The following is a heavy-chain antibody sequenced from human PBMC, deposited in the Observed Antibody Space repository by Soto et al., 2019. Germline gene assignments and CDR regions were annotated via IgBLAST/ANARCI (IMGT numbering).Heavy chain of an antibody. V-gene: IGHV3-15*07. D-gene: IGHD6-19*01. CDR1: GFTFSNAW. Sequence: GGSLRLSCAASGFTFSNAWMNWVRQAPGKGLEWVGRIKSKTDGGTTDYAAPVKGRFTISRDDSKNTLYLQMNSLKTEDTAVYYCTTDPSLDSSGWYLSAFDIWGQGTMVTVSS. J-gene: IGHJ3*02. CDR3: TTDPSLDSSGWYLSAFDI. CDR2: IKSKTDGGTT.